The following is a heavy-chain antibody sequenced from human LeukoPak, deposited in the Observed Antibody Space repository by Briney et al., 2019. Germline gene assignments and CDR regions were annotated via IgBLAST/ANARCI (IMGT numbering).Heavy chain of an antibody. Sequence: ASVKVSCKASGYTFTSFYMHLVRQAPGQGLEWMGVINPSGGSTSYAQKFQGRVTMTRDTSTSTVYMELSSLRSEDTAVYYCARVVLLGKPGYSGYDFDYWGQGTLVTVSS. CDR3: ARVVLLGKPGYSGYDFDY. CDR1: GYTFTSFY. D-gene: IGHD5-12*01. V-gene: IGHV1-46*01. J-gene: IGHJ4*02. CDR2: INPSGGST.